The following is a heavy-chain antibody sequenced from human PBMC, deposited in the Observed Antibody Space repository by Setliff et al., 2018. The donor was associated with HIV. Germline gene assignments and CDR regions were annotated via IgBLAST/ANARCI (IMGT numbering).Heavy chain of an antibody. J-gene: IGHJ5*02. CDR2: IYSSGTT. D-gene: IGHD3-10*01. CDR1: GGSFSSYY. CDR3: ARDRHSSGLGSYEP. Sequence: SETLSLTCTISGGSFSSYYWSWIRQPAGRGLEWIGRIYSSGTTNYNPSLKSRVTMSVDTSKNQFSLKLTSVTAADTAVYYCARDRHSSGLGSYEPWGPGTLVTVSS. V-gene: IGHV4-4*07.